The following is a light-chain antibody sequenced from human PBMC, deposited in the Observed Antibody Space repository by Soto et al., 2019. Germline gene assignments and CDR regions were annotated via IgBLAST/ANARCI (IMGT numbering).Light chain of an antibody. J-gene: IGLJ1*01. CDR2: AVS. Sequence: QSVLTQPASVSGSPGLSITISCTGGRSDVGDYDYVSWYQQHPGKAPKLIMYAVSHRPSGVSSRFSGSKSGNTASLTISGLQAADEVDYYCSLYTSENTYVFGTGTKLTVL. CDR1: RSDVGDYDY. V-gene: IGLV2-14*01. CDR3: SLYTSENTYV.